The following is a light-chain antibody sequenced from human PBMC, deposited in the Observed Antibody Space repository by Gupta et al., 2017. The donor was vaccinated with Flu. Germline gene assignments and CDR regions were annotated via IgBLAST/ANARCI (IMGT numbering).Light chain of an antibody. V-gene: IGLV2-8*01. Sequence: QSALTQPPSASRSPGPSVTISCTGTSSDVGGYNFVSWYQQHPGKAPKLLIYEVNKRPSGVPDRFSGSKSGNTASLTVSGLQAEDEADYYCSSYGGSDNYVFGTGTKVTVL. J-gene: IGLJ1*01. CDR3: SSYGGSDNYV. CDR1: SSDVGGYNF. CDR2: EVN.